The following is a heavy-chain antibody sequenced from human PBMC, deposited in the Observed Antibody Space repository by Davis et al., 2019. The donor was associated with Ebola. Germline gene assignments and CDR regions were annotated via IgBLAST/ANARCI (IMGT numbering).Heavy chain of an antibody. CDR1: GFSLSTSVMG. J-gene: IGHJ4*02. CDR2: IYWDDDK. D-gene: IGHD3-10*01. CDR3: AHRLGRFGEWNFDY. V-gene: IGHV2-5*02. Sequence: SGPTLVKPTQTLTLTCTFSGFSLSTSVMGVGWIRQPPGKALEWLALIYWDDDKRYRPSLKSRLTITKDTSKNQVVLTMINMDPVDTATYYCAHRLGRFGEWNFDYWGLGTLVTVSS.